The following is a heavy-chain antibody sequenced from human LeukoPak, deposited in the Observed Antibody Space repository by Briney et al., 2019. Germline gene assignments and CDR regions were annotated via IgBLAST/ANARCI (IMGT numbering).Heavy chain of an antibody. D-gene: IGHD4-17*01. V-gene: IGHV1-2*04. CDR2: INPNSGGT. CDR1: GYTFTGYY. J-gene: IGHJ5*02. Sequence: ASVKASCKASGYTFTGYYMHWVRQAPGQGLEWMGWINPNSGGTNYAQKFQGWVTMTRDTSISTAYMELSRLRSDDTAVYYCARAMSTVTTGWFDPWGQGTLVTVSS. CDR3: ARAMSTVTTGWFDP.